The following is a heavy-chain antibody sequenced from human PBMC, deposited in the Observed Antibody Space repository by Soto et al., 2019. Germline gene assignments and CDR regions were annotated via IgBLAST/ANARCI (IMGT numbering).Heavy chain of an antibody. CDR3: ARDREYYDSSGLYFDY. Sequence: SETLSLTCIVSGGSISYYYWIWIRQPPGKGLEWIGYTYYGWNTNYNPSLKSRVTISVDTSKNQFSLKLISVTAADTAVYYCARDREYYDSSGLYFDYWGQGTLVTVSS. V-gene: IGHV4-59*01. J-gene: IGHJ4*02. CDR2: TYYGWNT. CDR1: GGSISYYY. D-gene: IGHD3-22*01.